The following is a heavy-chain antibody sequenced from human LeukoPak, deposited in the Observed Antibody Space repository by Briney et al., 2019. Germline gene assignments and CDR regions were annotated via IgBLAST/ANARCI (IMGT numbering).Heavy chain of an antibody. CDR3: ARAVGITGTRGRWFDP. Sequence: GASVKVSCKASGYTFTSYGISWVRQAPGQGLEWMGWISAYNGNTNYAQKLQGRVTTTTDTSTSTAYMELRSLRSDDTAVYYCARAVGITGTRGRWFDPWGQGTLVTVSS. V-gene: IGHV1-18*01. CDR2: ISAYNGNT. D-gene: IGHD1-7*01. J-gene: IGHJ5*02. CDR1: GYTFTSYG.